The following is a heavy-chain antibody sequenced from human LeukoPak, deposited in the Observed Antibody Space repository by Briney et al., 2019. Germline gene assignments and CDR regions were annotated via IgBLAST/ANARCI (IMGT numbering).Heavy chain of an antibody. CDR2: IYYTGRT. CDR3: ARLRAVWIGESTDDDNDKDV. J-gene: IGHJ6*02. V-gene: IGHV4-30-4*08. CDR1: GFTFSSYA. D-gene: IGHD3-10*01. Sequence: LRLSCAASGFTFSSYAMSWVRQAPGKGLEWLGHIYYTGRTYYNPSLKSRVAISVDTSKNEFSLEMTSVTAADTAVYYCARLRAVWIGESTDDDNDKDVWGQGTTVIVSS.